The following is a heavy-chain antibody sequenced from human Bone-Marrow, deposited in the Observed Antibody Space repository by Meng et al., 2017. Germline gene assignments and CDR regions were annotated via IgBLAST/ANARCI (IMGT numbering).Heavy chain of an antibody. CDR3: ARGDRTAGTVGDGFDV. J-gene: IGHJ3*01. CDR2: TYYRSKWYN. D-gene: IGHD1-1*01. V-gene: IGHV6-1*01. CDR1: GDSVSSNSAG. Sequence: SETLSLTCAISGDSVSSNSAGWNWIRQSPSRGLEWLGRTYYRSKWYNDYAESVKSQITINADTSKNQCSLQLNSVTPEDTAVYYCARGDRTAGTVGDGFDVWGQGTMVTVSS.